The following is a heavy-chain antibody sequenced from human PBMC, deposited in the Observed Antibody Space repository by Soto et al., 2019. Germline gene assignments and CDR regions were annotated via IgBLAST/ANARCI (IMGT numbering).Heavy chain of an antibody. CDR2: INHSGST. D-gene: IGHD5-12*01. Sequence: SETLSLTCAVYVGSFSGYYWSWIRQPPGKGLEWIGEINHSGSTNYNPSLKSRVTISVDTSKNQFSLKLSSVTAADTAVYYCARGTWLRFRDWFDPWGQGTLVTVS. V-gene: IGHV4-34*01. J-gene: IGHJ5*02. CDR1: VGSFSGYY. CDR3: ARGTWLRFRDWFDP.